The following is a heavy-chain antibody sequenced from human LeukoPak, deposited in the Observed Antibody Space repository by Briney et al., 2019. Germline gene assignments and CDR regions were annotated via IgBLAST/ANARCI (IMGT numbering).Heavy chain of an antibody. CDR3: AKVATWTYFDS. V-gene: IGHV3-53*01. CDR1: GFTVSSNY. CDR2: IYSGGST. D-gene: IGHD3/OR15-3a*01. Sequence: PGGSLRLSCAASGFTVSSNYMSWVRQAPGKGLEWVSVIYSGGSTYYADSVKGRFTISRDNSKNTLSLQMNSLEADATAVYYCAKVATWTYFDSWGQGTLVTVSS. J-gene: IGHJ4*02.